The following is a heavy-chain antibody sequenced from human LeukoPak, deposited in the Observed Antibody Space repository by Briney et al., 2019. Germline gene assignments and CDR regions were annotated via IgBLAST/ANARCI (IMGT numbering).Heavy chain of an antibody. CDR3: ARGDSGSYYSGY. D-gene: IGHD1-26*01. CDR2: IRSSGSPI. J-gene: IGHJ4*02. Sequence: GVSLRLSCAASGFTFSDYYMSWIRQSPGKALEGISYIRSSGSPIYYADSVKGRFTISRDNAKNSLYVQMTSLRAEDTAVYYCARGDSGSYYSGYWGQGTLVTVSS. V-gene: IGHV3-11*01. CDR1: GFTFSDYY.